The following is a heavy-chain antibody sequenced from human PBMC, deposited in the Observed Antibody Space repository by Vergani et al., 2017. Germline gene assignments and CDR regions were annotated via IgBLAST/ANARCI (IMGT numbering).Heavy chain of an antibody. D-gene: IGHD1-14*01. CDR3: AKDYPGMFDP. V-gene: IGHV3-30*18. Sequence: QVQLVESGGGVVQPGTSLRLSCAASGFTFSTYGMHWVRPAPGKGLEWVAVISYDGSNKYYADTVKGRFTISRDNSQNTLFLQMNSLRAEETAGYDCAKDYPGMFDPWGQGTLVTVSS. CDR1: GFTFSTYG. J-gene: IGHJ5*02. CDR2: ISYDGSNK.